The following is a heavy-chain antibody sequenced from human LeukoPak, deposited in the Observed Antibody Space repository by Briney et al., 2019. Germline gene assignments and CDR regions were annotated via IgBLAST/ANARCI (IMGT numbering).Heavy chain of an antibody. CDR3: ARERSENWGSLTYAYDI. J-gene: IGHJ3*02. V-gene: IGHV1-24*01. CDR2: FDPEDGET. Sequence: GASVKVSCKVSGYTLTELSMHWVRQAPGKGLEWMGGFDPEDGETIYAQKFQGRVTITADKTTRTAYMELSSLRSEDMAVYYCARERSENWGSLTYAYDIWGQGTMVTVSS. CDR1: GYTLTELS. D-gene: IGHD7-27*01.